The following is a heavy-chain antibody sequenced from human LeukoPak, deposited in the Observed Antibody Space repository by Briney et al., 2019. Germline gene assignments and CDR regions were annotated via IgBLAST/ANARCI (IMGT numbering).Heavy chain of an antibody. V-gene: IGHV4-59*01. Sequence: PSETLSLTCTVSGGSISSYYWSWIRQPPGKGLEWIGYISYSGNTNYNPSLKSRVTISVDTSKNQFSLRLTSVTAADTAVYYCARGGGYASGLAYWGQGTLVTVSS. J-gene: IGHJ4*02. CDR2: ISYSGNT. CDR3: ARGGGYASGLAY. D-gene: IGHD5-12*01. CDR1: GGSISSYY.